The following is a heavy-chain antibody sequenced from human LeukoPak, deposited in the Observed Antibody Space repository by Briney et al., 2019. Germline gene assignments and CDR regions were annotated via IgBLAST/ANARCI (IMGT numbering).Heavy chain of an antibody. D-gene: IGHD1-26*01. J-gene: IGHJ3*02. V-gene: IGHV3-23*01. CDR1: GFTFSSYA. CDR2: ISGSGGST. Sequence: PGGSLRLSCAASGFTFSSYAMSWVRQAPGKGLEWVSAISGSGGSTYYADSVKGRFTISRDNSKNTLYLQMNSLRAEDTAVYYCGKHSIRYSGRYDAFDIWGQGTMVTVSS. CDR3: GKHSIRYSGRYDAFDI.